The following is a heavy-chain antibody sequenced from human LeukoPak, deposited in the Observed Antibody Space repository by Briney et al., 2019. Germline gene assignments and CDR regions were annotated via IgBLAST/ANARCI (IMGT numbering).Heavy chain of an antibody. J-gene: IGHJ4*02. CDR2: ISAYNGNT. CDR3: AREGQLGYCTNGVCPGFDY. D-gene: IGHD2-8*01. Sequence: ASVTVSCKASGYTFTSYGISWVRQAPGQGLEWMGWISAYNGNTNYAQKLQGRVTMTTDTSTSTAYMELRSLRSDDTAVYYCAREGQLGYCTNGVCPGFDYWGQGTLVTVSS. CDR1: GYTFTSYG. V-gene: IGHV1-18*01.